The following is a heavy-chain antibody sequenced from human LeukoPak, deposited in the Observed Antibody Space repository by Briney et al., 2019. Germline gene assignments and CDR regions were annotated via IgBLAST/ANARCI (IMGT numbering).Heavy chain of an antibody. D-gene: IGHD1-26*01. CDR1: GFTFSSYS. J-gene: IGHJ4*02. CDR2: ISSSSSYI. CDR3: ASLEGATTDY. Sequence: GGSLRLSCAASGFTFSSYSMNWVRQAPGKGLEWVSSISSSSSYIYYADSVKGRFTISRDNAKNSLYLQMNSLRAEDTAAYYCASLEGATTDYWGQGTLVTVSS. V-gene: IGHV3-21*01.